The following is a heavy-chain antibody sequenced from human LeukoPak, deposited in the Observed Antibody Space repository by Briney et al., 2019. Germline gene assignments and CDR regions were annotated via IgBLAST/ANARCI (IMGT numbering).Heavy chain of an antibody. CDR1: GFTFTSYA. J-gene: IGHJ4*02. D-gene: IGHD3-16*01. Sequence: GGSLRLSCAASGFTFTSYAMHWVRQAPGKGPEWMAFIRYDGRTSHYADSVKGRFTISRDNSKNTVFLQMNGLKADDTAIYYCAKGVMSNYIDYWGRGTLVTVSS. V-gene: IGHV3-30*02. CDR3: AKGVMSNYIDY. CDR2: IRYDGRTS.